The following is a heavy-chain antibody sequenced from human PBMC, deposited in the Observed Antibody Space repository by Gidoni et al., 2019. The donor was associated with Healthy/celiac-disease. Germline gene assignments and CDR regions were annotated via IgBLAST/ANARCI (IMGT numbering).Heavy chain of an antibody. D-gene: IGHD1-26*01. CDR3: ARDTTPSDL. CDR1: GGSISSYY. Sequence: QVQLQESGPGLVTPSETLSLTCTVSGGSISSYYWSWIRQPPGKGLEWIGYISSSGRTNYNPSLKSRVTISVDTSKNQFSLKLSSVTAADTAVYYCARDTTPSDLWGRGTLVTVSS. J-gene: IGHJ2*01. CDR2: ISSSGRT. V-gene: IGHV4-59*01.